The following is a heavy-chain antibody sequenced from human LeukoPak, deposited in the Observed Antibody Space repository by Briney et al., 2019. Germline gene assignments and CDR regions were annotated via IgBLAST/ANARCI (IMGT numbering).Heavy chain of an antibody. CDR3: ARGIAAAIDP. Sequence: SETLSLTCTVSRGSISGYSWSWIRQSPGGGLEWIGYIYYSGDTAYNPSLRSRVTMSVDTSKNQFSLQLRSMTTADTAVYYCARGIAAAIDPWGQGTLVTVSS. V-gene: IGHV4-59*01. D-gene: IGHD6-13*01. CDR2: IYYSGDT. CDR1: RGSISGYS. J-gene: IGHJ5*02.